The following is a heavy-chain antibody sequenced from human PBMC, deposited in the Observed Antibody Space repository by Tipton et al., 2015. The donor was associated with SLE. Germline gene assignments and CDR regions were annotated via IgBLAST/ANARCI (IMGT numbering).Heavy chain of an antibody. V-gene: IGHV3-48*01. CDR1: GFTFSSYS. Sequence: SLRLSCAASGFTFSSYSMNWVRQAPGKGLEWVSYISSSSSTIYYADSVKGRFTISRDNAKNSLYLQMNSLRAEDTAVYYCAREFGGSGWYYFDYWGQGTLVTVSS. CDR3: AREFGGSGWYYFDY. D-gene: IGHD6-19*01. J-gene: IGHJ4*02. CDR2: ISSSSSTI.